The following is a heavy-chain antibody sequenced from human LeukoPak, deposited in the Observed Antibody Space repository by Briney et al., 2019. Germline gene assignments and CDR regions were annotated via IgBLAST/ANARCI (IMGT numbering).Heavy chain of an antibody. Sequence: GGSLRLSCAASGFTLSSYFMNWVRQAPGKGLEWVSSISSSSSYIYYADSVKGRFTISRDNAKNSLYLQMNSLRAEDTAVYYCARALTVAGTPNWFDPWGQGILVTVSS. J-gene: IGHJ5*02. D-gene: IGHD6-19*01. CDR2: ISSSSSYI. CDR1: GFTLSSYF. CDR3: ARALTVAGTPNWFDP. V-gene: IGHV3-21*01.